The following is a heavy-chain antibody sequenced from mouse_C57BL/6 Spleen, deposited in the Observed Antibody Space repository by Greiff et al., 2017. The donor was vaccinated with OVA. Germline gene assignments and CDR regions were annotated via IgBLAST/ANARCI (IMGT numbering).Heavy chain of an antibody. D-gene: IGHD3-2*02. CDR1: GFTFHTYA. J-gene: IGHJ3*01. Sequence: EVKLVASGGGLVPPKGSLKLSCAASGFTFHTYAMHWVRQAPGQGLEWVARIRSKSSNYATYYADSVKDRFTNSSDDSQSMLYLQMNNPKTADTSMYDCVVDSSGYVAYWGQGTLVTVSA. V-gene: IGHV10-3*01. CDR2: IRSKSSNYAT. CDR3: VVDSSGYVAY.